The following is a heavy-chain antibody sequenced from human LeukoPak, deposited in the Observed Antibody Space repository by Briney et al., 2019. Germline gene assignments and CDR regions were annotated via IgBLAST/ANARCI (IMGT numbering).Heavy chain of an antibody. V-gene: IGHV1-8*01. CDR1: GYTFTSYD. Sequence: ASVKVSCKASGYTFTSYDINWVRQATGQGLEWMGWMIPNSGNTGYAQKFQGRVTMTRDTSISTAYMELSSLRADNTAVYYCARRMADHDAFDIWGQGTMVIVSS. J-gene: IGHJ3*02. CDR2: MIPNSGNT. CDR3: ARRMADHDAFDI. D-gene: IGHD2-8*01.